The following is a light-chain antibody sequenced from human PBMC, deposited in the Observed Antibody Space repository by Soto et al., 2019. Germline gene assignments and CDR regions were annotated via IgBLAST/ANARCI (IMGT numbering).Light chain of an antibody. CDR3: QQLTSFPFT. CDR1: QGISTS. Sequence: DIQLTQSPSFLSASVGDRVPITCRASQGISTSLAWYQQQPGNAPKLLIYTASTLQSGVPSRFSGSGSGTEFTLTISSLLPEDFATYHCQQLTSFPFTFGQGTRLEIK. CDR2: TAS. V-gene: IGKV1-9*01. J-gene: IGKJ5*01.